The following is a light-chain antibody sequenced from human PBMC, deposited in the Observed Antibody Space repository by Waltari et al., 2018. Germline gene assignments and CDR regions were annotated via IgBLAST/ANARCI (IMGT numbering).Light chain of an antibody. J-gene: IGLJ3*02. CDR3: SAYAGSKNLV. CDR2: EVT. V-gene: IGLV2-8*01. CDR1: SSDVGGYNY. Sequence: QSALTQPPSASGSPGPSVTISCTGTSSDVGGYNYVSWYQQYPGKAPKLMIYEVTKRPSGVPDRFSGSKSGNTASLTVSGLQAEDEADYYCSAYAGSKNLVFGGGTKLTVL.